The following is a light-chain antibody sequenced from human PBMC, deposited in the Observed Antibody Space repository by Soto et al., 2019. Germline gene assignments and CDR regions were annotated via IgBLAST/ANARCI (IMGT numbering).Light chain of an antibody. CDR2: WAS. Sequence: DIVMTQSPDSLAVSLGERATINCKSSQSVLYSSNNKNYLAWYKQKPGQPPQLLIYWASTRESGVPDRFCCIGSGTDFTLTISSLQADDVAVYFCPQYYNSLEVTLGPGTEVDIK. CDR1: QSVLYSSNNKNY. CDR3: PQYYNSLEVT. J-gene: IGKJ3*01. V-gene: IGKV4-1*01.